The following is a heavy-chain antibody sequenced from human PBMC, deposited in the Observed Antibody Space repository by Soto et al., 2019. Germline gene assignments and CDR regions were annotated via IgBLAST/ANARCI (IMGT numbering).Heavy chain of an antibody. CDR3: ARDLGYSYGYYYYYGMDV. CDR2: IWYDGSNK. Sequence: QVQLVESGGGVVQPGRSLRLSCAASGFTFSSYGMHWVRQAPGKGLEWVAVIWYDGSNKYYADSVKGRFTISRDNSKNTLYLKMNSLRAEDTAVYYCARDLGYSYGYYYYYGMDVWGQGTTVTVSS. D-gene: IGHD5-18*01. V-gene: IGHV3-33*01. J-gene: IGHJ6*02. CDR1: GFTFSSYG.